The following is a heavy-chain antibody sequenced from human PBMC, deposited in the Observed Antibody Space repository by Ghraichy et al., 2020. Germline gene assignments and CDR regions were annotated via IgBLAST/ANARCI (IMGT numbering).Heavy chain of an antibody. V-gene: IGHV1-18*01. CDR1: GYTFINYG. D-gene: IGHD6-6*01. Sequence: ASVKVSCKASGYTFINYGITWVRQAPGQGLEWMGWISPYNGNTEYTQKFQGRVTMTTDTSTTKAYMDLRSLRSDDTAVYYCARDGQELVPLFYGLDVWGQGTTVIVSS. CDR2: ISPYNGNT. CDR3: ARDGQELVPLFYGLDV. J-gene: IGHJ6*02.